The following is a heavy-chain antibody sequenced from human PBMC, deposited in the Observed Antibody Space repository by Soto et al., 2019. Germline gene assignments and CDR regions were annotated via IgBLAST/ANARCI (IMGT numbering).Heavy chain of an antibody. V-gene: IGHV4-4*02. CDR3: ARAGRGYCSGGSCYSGLHGMDV. CDR2: IYHSGSS. J-gene: IGHJ6*02. D-gene: IGHD2-15*01. CDR1: GGSISSSNW. Sequence: QVQLQESGPGLVKPSGTLSLTCAVSGGSISSSNWWSWVRQPPRKGLEWIGEIYHSGSSNYNPSLKSRVTISVDKSKNQFSLKLSSVTAADTAVYYCARAGRGYCSGGSCYSGLHGMDVWGQGTTVTVSS.